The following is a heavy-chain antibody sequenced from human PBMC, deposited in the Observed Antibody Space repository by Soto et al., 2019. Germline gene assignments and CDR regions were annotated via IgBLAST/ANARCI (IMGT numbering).Heavy chain of an antibody. J-gene: IGHJ6*02. CDR3: ARPGLPVYYYYGMDV. D-gene: IGHD2-2*01. Sequence: SETLSLTCAVYGGSFSGYYWSWIRQPPGKGLEWIGEINHSGSTNYNPSLKSRVTISVDTSKNQFSLKLSSVTAADTAVYYCARPGLPVYYYYGMDVWGQGTTVTVSS. CDR1: GGSFSGYY. CDR2: INHSGST. V-gene: IGHV4-34*01.